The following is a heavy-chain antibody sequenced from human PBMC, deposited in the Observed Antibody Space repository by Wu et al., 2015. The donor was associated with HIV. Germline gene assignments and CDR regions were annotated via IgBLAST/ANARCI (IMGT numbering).Heavy chain of an antibody. CDR2: MNPNSGNT. CDR3: ARSYYDSLTGYYIHGMDV. J-gene: IGHJ6*04. CDR1: GYTFASYD. V-gene: IGHV1-8*01. D-gene: IGHD3-9*01. Sequence: QVQLEQSGAEVKKPGASVKVSCKASGYTFASYDFKWVRQATGQGLEWMGWMNPNSGNTGYAKKFQGRVTMTWNISISTAYMELSSLRSDDTAVYYCARSYYDSLTGYYIHGMDVWAKDHGHRLL.